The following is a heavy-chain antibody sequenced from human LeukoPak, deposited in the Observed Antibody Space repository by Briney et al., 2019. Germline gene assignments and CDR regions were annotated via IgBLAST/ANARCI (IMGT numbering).Heavy chain of an antibody. Sequence: PSETLSLTCTVSGGSVSTYYWGWIRQPPGEGLEWIGNIYYSGSTNYNPSLKSRVTISLDTSKNQFSLKLSSVTAADTAVYYCARADYGSGDAFDIWGQGTMVTVSS. D-gene: IGHD3-10*01. V-gene: IGHV4-59*08. CDR2: IYYSGST. CDR3: ARADYGSGDAFDI. J-gene: IGHJ3*02. CDR1: GGSVSTYY.